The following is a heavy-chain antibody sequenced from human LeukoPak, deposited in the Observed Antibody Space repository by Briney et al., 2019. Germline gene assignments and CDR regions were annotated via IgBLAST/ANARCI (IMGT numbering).Heavy chain of an antibody. V-gene: IGHV3-21*04. CDR2: ISYTGTYI. Sequence: GRSLRLSCAASAFSLNAYNMNWVRQAPGKGLEGVSSISYTGTYIYYADSVKGRFTISRDNAEISLYLQMNSLRAEDTAIDYCVRDRGTYRPIDYWGQGTLVTVSS. CDR1: AFSLNAYN. D-gene: IGHD1-26*01. CDR3: VRDRGTYRPIDY. J-gene: IGHJ4*02.